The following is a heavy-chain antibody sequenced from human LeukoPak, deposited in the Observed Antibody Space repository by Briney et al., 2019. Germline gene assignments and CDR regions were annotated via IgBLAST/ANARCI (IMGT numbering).Heavy chain of an antibody. CDR3: VRVKGTYFDF. V-gene: IGHV3-48*01. D-gene: IGHD1-1*01. Sequence: GGSLRLSCAASGFPFSSYSMNWVRQAPGKGLEWVSYISASGSNIYYLDSVKGRFTVSRDNAMNSLFLQMDRPRAEDTAVHYCVRVKGTYFDFWGQGTLVTVSS. CDR1: GFPFSSYS. J-gene: IGHJ4*02. CDR2: ISASGSNI.